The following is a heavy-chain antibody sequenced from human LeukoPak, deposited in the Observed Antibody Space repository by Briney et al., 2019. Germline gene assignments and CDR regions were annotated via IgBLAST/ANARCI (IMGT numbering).Heavy chain of an antibody. Sequence: GGSLRLSCAASGFTFSSYWVSWVRQAPGKGLEWVANIKQDGSEKYYVDSVKGRFTISRDNAKNSLYLQMNSLRAEDTAVYYCARDGAAAGLYFDLWGQGTLVTVSS. CDR1: GFTFSSYW. CDR2: IKQDGSEK. V-gene: IGHV3-7*01. J-gene: IGHJ4*01. D-gene: IGHD6-13*01. CDR3: ARDGAAAGLYFDL.